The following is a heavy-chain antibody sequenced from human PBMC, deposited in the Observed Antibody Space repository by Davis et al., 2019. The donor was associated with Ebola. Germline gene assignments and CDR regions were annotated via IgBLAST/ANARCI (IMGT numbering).Heavy chain of an antibody. Sequence: SVQVSCKASGYTFTSYGISWVRQAPGQGLEWMGGIIPIFGTANYAQKFQGRVTITADESTSTAYMELSRLRSDDTAVYYCARDMGGSYGGVDYWGQGTLVTVSS. CDR3: ARDMGGSYGGVDY. J-gene: IGHJ4*02. D-gene: IGHD1-26*01. CDR2: IIPIFGTA. CDR1: GYTFTSYG. V-gene: IGHV1-69*13.